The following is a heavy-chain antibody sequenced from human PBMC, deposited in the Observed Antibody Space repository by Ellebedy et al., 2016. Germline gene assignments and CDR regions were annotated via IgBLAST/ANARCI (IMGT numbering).Heavy chain of an antibody. J-gene: IGHJ4*02. D-gene: IGHD6-19*01. Sequence: ASVKVSXXASEASGYTFTGQSMHWVRQAPGQGLEWMGRINPDSGDTKSAHNFQGRVTMTRDTSSSTAYMELSRLRSGDTAVYYCARDLISVWLVLDYWGQGTLVTVSS. CDR2: INPDSGDT. CDR3: ARDLISVWLVLDY. V-gene: IGHV1-2*02. CDR1: EASGYTFTGQS.